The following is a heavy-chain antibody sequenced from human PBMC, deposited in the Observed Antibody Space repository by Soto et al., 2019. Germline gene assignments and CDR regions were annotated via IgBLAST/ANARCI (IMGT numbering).Heavy chain of an antibody. Sequence: SETLSLTCAVYGGSFSGYYWSWIRQPPGKGLEWIGEINHSGSTNYNPSLKSRVTISVDTSKNQFSLKLSSVTAADTAVYYCARGSSSYYDSSGYYGYWGQGTLVTVSS. D-gene: IGHD3-22*01. V-gene: IGHV4-34*01. CDR3: ARGSSSYYDSSGYYGY. CDR2: INHSGST. J-gene: IGHJ4*02. CDR1: GGSFSGYY.